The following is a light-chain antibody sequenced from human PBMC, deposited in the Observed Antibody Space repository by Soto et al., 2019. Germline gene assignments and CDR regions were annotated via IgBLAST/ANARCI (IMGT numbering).Light chain of an antibody. CDR1: QSISSW. CDR2: KAS. J-gene: IGKJ1*01. Sequence: DIQMTQSPSTLSASVGDRVTITCRASQSISSWLAWYQQKPGKAPKLLIYKASSLESGVPSRFSGRGSGTEVTITISSLLSDVVATYYCQQYNSYWTFGQGTKAEIK. V-gene: IGKV1-5*03. CDR3: QQYNSYWT.